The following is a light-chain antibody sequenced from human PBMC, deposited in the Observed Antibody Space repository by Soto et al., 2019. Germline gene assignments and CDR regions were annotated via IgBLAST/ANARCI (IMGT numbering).Light chain of an antibody. J-gene: IGLJ1*01. Sequence: QYALTQPASVSGSLGQSITISCSGTSSDVGAYNYDSWYQQYPGKAPKLMIYHVTDRPSGVSNRFSGSKSGNTASLTISGLQAEDEADYYCCSYTTSNTFVFGTGTKVTVL. CDR2: HVT. CDR1: SSDVGAYNY. CDR3: CSYTTSNTFV. V-gene: IGLV2-14*01.